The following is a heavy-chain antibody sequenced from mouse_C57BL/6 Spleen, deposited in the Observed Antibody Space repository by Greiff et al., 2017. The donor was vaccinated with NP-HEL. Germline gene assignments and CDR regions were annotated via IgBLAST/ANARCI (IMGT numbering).Heavy chain of an antibody. V-gene: IGHV1-26*01. D-gene: IGHD2-10*02. Sequence: EVQLQQSGPELVKPGASVKISCKASGYTFTDYYMNWVKQSHGKSLEWIGDINPNNGGTSYNLKFKGKATLTVDKSSSTAYMELRSLTSEDSAVYYCAREGYGNSGGFAYWGQGTLVTVSA. CDR3: AREGYGNSGGFAY. J-gene: IGHJ3*01. CDR2: INPNNGGT. CDR1: GYTFTDYY.